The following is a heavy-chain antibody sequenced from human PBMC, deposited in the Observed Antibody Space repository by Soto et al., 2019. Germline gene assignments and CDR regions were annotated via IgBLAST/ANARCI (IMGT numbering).Heavy chain of an antibody. CDR3: ARSGLAVAGTTDFDY. J-gene: IGHJ4*02. V-gene: IGHV4-39*01. CDR2: IYYSGST. D-gene: IGHD6-19*01. Sequence: SETLSLTCTVSGGSISSSSYYWGWIRQPPGKGLEWIGSIYYSGSTYYNPSLKSRVTISVDTSKNQFSLKLSSVTAADTAVYYCARSGLAVAGTTDFDYWGQGTLVTVS. CDR1: GGSISSSSYY.